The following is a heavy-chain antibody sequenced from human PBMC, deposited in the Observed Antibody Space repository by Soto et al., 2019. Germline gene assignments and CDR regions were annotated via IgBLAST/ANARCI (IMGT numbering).Heavy chain of an antibody. CDR2: ISSSSSTI. CDR3: ARDFSIAAAGEWAFDI. D-gene: IGHD6-13*01. V-gene: IGHV3-48*01. Sequence: GGSLRLSCAASGFTFSSYSMNWVRQAPGKGLEWVSYISSSSSTIYYADSVKGRFTISRDNAKNSLYLQMNSLRAEDTAVYYCARDFSIAAAGEWAFDIWGQGTMVTVSS. CDR1: GFTFSSYS. J-gene: IGHJ3*02.